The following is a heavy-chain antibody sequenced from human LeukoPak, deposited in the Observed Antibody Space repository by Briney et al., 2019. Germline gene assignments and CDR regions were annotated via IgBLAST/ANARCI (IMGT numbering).Heavy chain of an antibody. CDR1: GFTFSSHA. Sequence: PGGSLRLSCAASGFTFSSHAMSWARQAPGKGLEWVSAISGSGGSTYYADSVKGRFTISRDNSKNTLYLQMNSLRAEDTAVYYCAKFLPTHIVVANYYFDYWGQGTLVTVSS. J-gene: IGHJ4*02. CDR3: AKFLPTHIVVANYYFDY. V-gene: IGHV3-23*01. D-gene: IGHD2-21*01. CDR2: ISGSGGST.